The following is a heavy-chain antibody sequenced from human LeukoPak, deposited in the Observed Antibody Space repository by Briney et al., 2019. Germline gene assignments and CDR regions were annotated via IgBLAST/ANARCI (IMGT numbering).Heavy chain of an antibody. V-gene: IGHV3-33*01. J-gene: IGHJ3*02. CDR1: GFTFSSYG. CDR2: ILNDGSQE. Sequence: GGSLRLSCEASGFTFSSYGMHWVRQAPGKGLEWVAVILNDGSQEKYADSVKGRFTISRDNSKNTLFLQMNSLRAEDTAVYYCARDDALGDNALDIWGQGTMVTVSS. D-gene: IGHD3-16*01. CDR3: ARDDALGDNALDI.